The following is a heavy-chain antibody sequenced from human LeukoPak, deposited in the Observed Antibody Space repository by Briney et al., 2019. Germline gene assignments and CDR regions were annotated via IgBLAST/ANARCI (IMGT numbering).Heavy chain of an antibody. CDR1: GFTFDDYA. D-gene: IGHD5-24*01. J-gene: IGHJ4*02. Sequence: PGRSLRLSCAASGFTFDDYAMHWVRQAPGKGLEWVSGISWNSGSIGYADSVKGRFTISRDNAKNSLYLQMNSLRAEDTALYYCAKDAEMATILPHYWGQGTLVTVSS. V-gene: IGHV3-9*01. CDR3: AKDAEMATILPHY. CDR2: ISWNSGSI.